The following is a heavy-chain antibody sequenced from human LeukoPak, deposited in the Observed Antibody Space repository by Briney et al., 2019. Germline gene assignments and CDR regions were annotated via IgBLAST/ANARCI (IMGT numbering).Heavy chain of an antibody. J-gene: IGHJ5*02. CDR3: AKGQLLGGYNWFDP. D-gene: IGHD2-2*01. CDR2: ISGSGGST. V-gene: IGHV3-23*01. Sequence: PGGSLRLSCATSGFTFSSYAMSWVRQAPGKGLEWVSAISGSGGSTYYADSVKGRFTISRDNSKNTLYLQMNSLRAEDTAVYYCAKGQLLGGYNWFDPWGQGTLVTVSS. CDR1: GFTFSSYA.